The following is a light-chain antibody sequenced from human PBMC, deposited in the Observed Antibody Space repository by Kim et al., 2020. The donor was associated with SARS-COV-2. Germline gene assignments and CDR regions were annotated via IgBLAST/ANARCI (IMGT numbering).Light chain of an antibody. V-gene: IGLV2-8*01. CDR3: SSYAGRNTLV. Sequence: GKSVTISGTGTSSDIGGYYYVSWYQQHPGKAPKVLIYEVTKRPSGVPDRFSGSKSGNTASLTVSGLQAEDEADYYCSSYAGRNTLVFGGGTQLTVL. J-gene: IGLJ2*01. CDR1: SSDIGGYYY. CDR2: EVT.